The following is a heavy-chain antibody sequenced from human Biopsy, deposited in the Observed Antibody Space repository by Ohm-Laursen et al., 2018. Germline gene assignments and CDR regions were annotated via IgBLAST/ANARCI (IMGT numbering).Heavy chain of an antibody. D-gene: IGHD4-11*01. CDR2: ISYDGSGE. Sequence: LRLSCTASGFYFSNYAMHWVRQAPGKGLEWVAVISYDGSGEYYADSLQGRFITSRDNPKNTVDLQMNSLRAEDTAVYFCARDGKRWDYSTYFSWHFDLWGRGTLVTVSS. CDR1: GFYFSNYA. V-gene: IGHV3-30*03. J-gene: IGHJ2*01. CDR3: ARDGKRWDYSTYFSWHFDL.